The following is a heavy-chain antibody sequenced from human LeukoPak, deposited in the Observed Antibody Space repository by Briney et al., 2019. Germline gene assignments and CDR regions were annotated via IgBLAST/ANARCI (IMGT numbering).Heavy chain of an antibody. CDR1: GGSISSYY. CDR2: IYYSGST. Sequence: SETLSLTCTVSGGSISSYYWSWIRQPPGKGLEWIGYIYYSGSTNYNPSLKSRVTISVDTSKNQFSLKLSSVTAADTAVYYCARGGYNYGYPLYYYYGMDVWGQGTTVTVSS. D-gene: IGHD5-18*01. V-gene: IGHV4-59*01. CDR3: ARGGYNYGYPLYYYYGMDV. J-gene: IGHJ6*02.